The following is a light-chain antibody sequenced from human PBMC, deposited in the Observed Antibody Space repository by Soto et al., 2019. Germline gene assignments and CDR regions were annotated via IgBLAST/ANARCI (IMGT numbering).Light chain of an antibody. CDR1: QSVDSF. J-gene: IGKJ2*01. CDR3: QVRTDWPPFKYT. CDR2: DTS. Sequence: EIVLTQSPASLSLSPGERATLSCRASQSVDSFLAWYQQKPGRTPRLLIYDTSNRATGIPARFSGSGSGTDFTLTISRLEPEYFAVYYCQVRTDWPPFKYTFGQGTKLEVK. V-gene: IGKV3-11*01.